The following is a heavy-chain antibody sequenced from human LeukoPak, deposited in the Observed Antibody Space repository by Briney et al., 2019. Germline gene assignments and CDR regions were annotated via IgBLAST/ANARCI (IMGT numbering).Heavy chain of an antibody. V-gene: IGHV4-39*01. Sequence: PSETLSLTCTVSGGSISSSSYYWGWIRQPPGKGLEWIGSIYYSGSTYYNPSLKSRVTISVDTSKNQFSLKLSSVTAADTAVYYWAEGVCGGDSPDSDVFDIWGKGTMVTVSS. CDR3: AEGVCGGDSPDSDVFDI. CDR1: GGSISSSSYY. J-gene: IGHJ3*02. CDR2: IYYSGST. D-gene: IGHD2-21*02.